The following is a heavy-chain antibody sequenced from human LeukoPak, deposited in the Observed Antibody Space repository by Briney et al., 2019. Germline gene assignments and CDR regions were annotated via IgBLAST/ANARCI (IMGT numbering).Heavy chain of an antibody. CDR3: ARDTFTSGNYRGVY. Sequence: GTSLRLSCAASGLSFSGFALHWVRQTPGKGLQWVAVISYDGSDKYYTDSMKGRFTISRDNSKNTLYLQMSSLRAEDTAVYYCARDTFTSGNYRGVYWGRGTLVTVSS. D-gene: IGHD1-26*01. CDR2: ISYDGSDK. J-gene: IGHJ4*02. CDR1: GLSFSGFA. V-gene: IGHV3-30-3*01.